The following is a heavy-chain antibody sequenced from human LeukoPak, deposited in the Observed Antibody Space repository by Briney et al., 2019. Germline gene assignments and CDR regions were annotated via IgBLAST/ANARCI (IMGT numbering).Heavy chain of an antibody. J-gene: IGHJ4*02. V-gene: IGHV1-24*01. D-gene: IGHD4-17*01. CDR1: GYTLTELS. Sequence: ASVKVSCKVYGYTLTELSMHWVRQAPGKGLEWMGGFDPEDGETIYAQKFQGRVTMTEDTSTDTAYMELSSLRSEDTAVYYCARRTVTTRCSDYWGQGTLVTVSS. CDR3: ARRTVTTRCSDY. CDR2: FDPEDGET.